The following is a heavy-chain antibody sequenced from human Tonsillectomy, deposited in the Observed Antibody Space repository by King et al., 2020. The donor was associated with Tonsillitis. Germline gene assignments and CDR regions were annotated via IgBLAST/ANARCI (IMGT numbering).Heavy chain of an antibody. CDR2: ISYDGSNK. J-gene: IGHJ4*02. Sequence: VQLVESGGGVVQPGRSLRLSCAASGFTFSSYAMHWVRQAPGKGLEWVAVISYDGSNKYYADSVKGRFTISRDNSKNTLYLQMNSLRAEDTAVYYCARDLGGSCWYSCDYWGQGPLVTVSS. CDR3: ARDLGGSCWYSCDY. V-gene: IGHV3-30*04. CDR1: GFTFSSYA. D-gene: IGHD6-19*01.